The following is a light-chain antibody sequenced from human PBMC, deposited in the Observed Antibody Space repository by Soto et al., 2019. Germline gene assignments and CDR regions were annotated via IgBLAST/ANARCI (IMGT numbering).Light chain of an antibody. CDR3: SSYTSSSLNYV. CDR1: SSDVGGYNY. J-gene: IGLJ1*01. Sequence: QSALTQPASVSGSPGQSITISCTGTSSDVGGYNYVSWYQQHPGKAPKLMIYEVSKRPSGVSNRFSGSKSGNTASLTISGLQAEDEADYYCSSYTSSSLNYVFGTGTKVTVL. CDR2: EVS. V-gene: IGLV2-14*01.